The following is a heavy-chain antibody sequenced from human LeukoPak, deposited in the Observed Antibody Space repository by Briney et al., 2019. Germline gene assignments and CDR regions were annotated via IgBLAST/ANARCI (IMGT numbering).Heavy chain of an antibody. J-gene: IGHJ4*02. Sequence: GRSLRLSCAASGFTFSSYAMHWVRQAPGKGLEWVAIISYDGSNKYYADSVKGRFTISRDNSKNTLYLQMNSLRAEDTAVYYCAKQRDVVVPAARYWGQGTLVTVSS. CDR2: ISYDGSNK. D-gene: IGHD2-2*01. CDR1: GFTFSSYA. CDR3: AKQRDVVVPAARY. V-gene: IGHV3-30*04.